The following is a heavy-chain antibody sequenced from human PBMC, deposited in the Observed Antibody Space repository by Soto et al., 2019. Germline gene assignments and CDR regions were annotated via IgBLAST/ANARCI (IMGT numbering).Heavy chain of an antibody. CDR2: IYPGDSDT. CDR3: ARLAAGLTRDSGGSGWLFDY. Sequence: EVQLVQSGAEVKKPGESLKISCKGSGYSFTSYWIGWVRQMPGKGLEWMGIIYPGDSDTRYSPSFQGQVTISADKSISTAYLQWSSLKASDTAMYYCARLAAGLTRDSGGSGWLFDYWGQGTLVTVSS. V-gene: IGHV5-51*01. J-gene: IGHJ4*02. D-gene: IGHD6-19*01. CDR1: GYSFTSYW.